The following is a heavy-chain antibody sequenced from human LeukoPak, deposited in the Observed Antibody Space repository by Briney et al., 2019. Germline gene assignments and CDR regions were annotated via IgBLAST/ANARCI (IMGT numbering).Heavy chain of an antibody. CDR1: GFTLNSYA. J-gene: IGHJ4*02. D-gene: IGHD1-14*01. CDR2: ISSSGDAT. CDR3: ARGTTDLGY. Sequence: GGSLRLSCAASGFTLNSYAMNWVRQAPGKGLEWVSLISSSGDATYYADSVQGRFTISRDNSRNTLYLHIDSLRVEDTATYYCARGTTDLGYWGQGTRVIVSS. V-gene: IGHV3-23*01.